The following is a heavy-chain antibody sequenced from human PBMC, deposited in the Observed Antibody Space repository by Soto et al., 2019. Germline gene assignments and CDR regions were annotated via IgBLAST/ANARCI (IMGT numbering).Heavy chain of an antibody. CDR1: GGTFSSYA. V-gene: IGHV1-69*13. Sequence: SVKVSCKASGGTFSSYAISWVRQAPGQGLEWMGGIIPIFGTANYAQKFQGRVTITADESTSTAYMELSSLRSEDTAVYYCARYIEYSSSFNYWGQGTLVTVSS. D-gene: IGHD6-6*01. J-gene: IGHJ4*02. CDR3: ARYIEYSSSFNY. CDR2: IIPIFGTA.